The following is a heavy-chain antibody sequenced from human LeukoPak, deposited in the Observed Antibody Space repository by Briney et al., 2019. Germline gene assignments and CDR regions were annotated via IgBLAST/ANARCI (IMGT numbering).Heavy chain of an antibody. J-gene: IGHJ5*02. CDR2: MNPNSGNT. V-gene: IGHV1-8*03. CDR3: ARGDDFWSGPNWFDP. D-gene: IGHD3-3*01. Sequence: ASVKVSCKASGYTFTSYDINWVRQATGQGLEWMGWMNPNSGNTGYAQKFQGRVTITRNTSISTAYMELSSLRSEDTAVYCCARGDDFWSGPNWFDPWGQGTLVTVSS. CDR1: GYTFTSYD.